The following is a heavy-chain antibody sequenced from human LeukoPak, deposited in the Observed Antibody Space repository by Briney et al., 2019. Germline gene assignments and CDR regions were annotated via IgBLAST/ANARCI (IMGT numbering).Heavy chain of an antibody. D-gene: IGHD6-19*01. V-gene: IGHV1-18*01. J-gene: IGHJ3*02. Sequence: ASVKVSCKASGYTFTSYGISWVRQAPGQGLEWMGWISAYNGNTNYAQKLQGRVTMTRDTSTSTVYMELTSLRSEDTAVYSCARVQVAGTRDAFDIWGQGTMVTVS. CDR2: ISAYNGNT. CDR3: ARVQVAGTRDAFDI. CDR1: GYTFTSYG.